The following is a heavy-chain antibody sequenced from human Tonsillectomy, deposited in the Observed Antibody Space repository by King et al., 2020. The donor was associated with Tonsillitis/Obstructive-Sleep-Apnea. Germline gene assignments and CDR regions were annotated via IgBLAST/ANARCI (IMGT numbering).Heavy chain of an antibody. V-gene: IGHV4-31*01. CDR3: ARVIASRPTIYYMDV. CDR1: GVSVNSGGYF. Sequence: PLQESGPGLVKPSQTLSVTCTVSGVSVNSGGYFWTWLRQRPGRGLEWIGYVYHRSGSHYNPSLESHVSISIDTSKNLFSLNLSSVTAADAGVYFCARVIASRPTIYYMDVWGKGTTVTVSS. J-gene: IGHJ6*03. CDR2: VYHRSGS. D-gene: IGHD6-6*01.